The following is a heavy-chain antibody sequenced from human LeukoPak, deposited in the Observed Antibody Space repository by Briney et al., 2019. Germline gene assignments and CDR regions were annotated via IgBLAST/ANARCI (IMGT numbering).Heavy chain of an antibody. D-gene: IGHD1-26*01. Sequence: ASVKVSCKASGYTFTGYYMHWVRQAPGQGLEWMGWINPNSGGTNYAQKFQGRVTMTRDTSISTAYMELSRLRSDDTAVYYCAREQEEGGTENDAFDIWGQGTMVTVSS. CDR1: GYTFTGYY. CDR3: AREQEEGGTENDAFDI. J-gene: IGHJ3*02. V-gene: IGHV1-2*02. CDR2: INPNSGGT.